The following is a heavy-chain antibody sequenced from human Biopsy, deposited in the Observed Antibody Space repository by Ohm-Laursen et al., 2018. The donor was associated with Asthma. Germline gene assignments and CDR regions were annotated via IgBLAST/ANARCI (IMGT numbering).Heavy chain of an antibody. V-gene: IGHV4-31*03. CDR3: ARWGSFGFDY. Sequence: TLSLTCTVSGGSLSSGPYYWSWVRQHPGKGLEWIGYINYSGSTFYSPSPESRVTVSVDTSKNQFSLSLTSVAAADTAVYYCARWGSFGFDYWGQGTLVTVSS. CDR1: GGSLSSGPYY. J-gene: IGHJ4*02. CDR2: INYSGST. D-gene: IGHD7-27*01.